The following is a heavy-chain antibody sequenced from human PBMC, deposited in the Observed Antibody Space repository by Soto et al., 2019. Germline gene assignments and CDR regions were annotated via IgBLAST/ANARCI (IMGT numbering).Heavy chain of an antibody. CDR3: ASNFYGSGSYYDAFDI. D-gene: IGHD3-10*01. V-gene: IGHV4-30-4*01. CDR1: GGSICSGDYY. CDR2: IYYSGST. J-gene: IGHJ3*02. Sequence: PSETLSLTCTVSGGSICSGDYYWSWIRQPPGKGLEWIGYIYYSGSTYYNPSLKSRVTISVDTSKNQFSLKLSSVTAADTAVYYCASNFYGSGSYYDAFDIWGQGTMVTVSS.